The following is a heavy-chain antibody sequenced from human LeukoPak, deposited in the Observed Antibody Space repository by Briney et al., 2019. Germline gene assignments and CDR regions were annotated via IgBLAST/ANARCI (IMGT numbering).Heavy chain of an antibody. D-gene: IGHD3-10*01. CDR1: GFTFSSSS. CDR2: ISSSSTYI. CDR3: AEALRGSEFDY. Sequence: GGSLRLSCAASGFTFSSSSINWVRQAPGKGLEWVSYISSSSTYIYYADSVKGRFTISRDNAKNSVYLQMNSLRAEDTAVYYCAEALRGSEFDYWGQGTLVTVSS. V-gene: IGHV3-21*01. J-gene: IGHJ4*02.